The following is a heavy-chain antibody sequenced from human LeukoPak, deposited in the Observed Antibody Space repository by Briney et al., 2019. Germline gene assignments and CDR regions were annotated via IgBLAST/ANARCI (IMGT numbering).Heavy chain of an antibody. CDR1: GGSFSGYY. J-gene: IGHJ4*02. CDR2: INHSGST. V-gene: IGHV4-34*01. D-gene: IGHD3-22*01. Sequence: SETLSLTCAVYGGSFSGYYWSWIRQPPGKGLEWIGEINHSGSTNYDPSLKSRVTISVDTSKNQFSLKLSSVTAADTAVYYCARAYYDSSGYYYGVVDWGQGTLVTVSS. CDR3: ARAYYDSSGYYYGVVD.